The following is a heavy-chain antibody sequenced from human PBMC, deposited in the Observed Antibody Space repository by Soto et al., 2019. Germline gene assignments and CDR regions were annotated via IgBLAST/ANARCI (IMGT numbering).Heavy chain of an antibody. V-gene: IGHV3-23*01. J-gene: IGHJ4*02. CDR1: GFSFTSYA. D-gene: IGHD3-22*01. CDR3: AKATYYYDSRGYYPLHY. CDR2: ISGSGGST. Sequence: GVSRRLSCAASGFSFTSYAMSRVRQAPGKGLEWVSGISGSGGSTYYVDSVTGRFTISTDNSKNTLCLHMNSLIAEDTAVYYCAKATYYYDSRGYYPLHYWDQGTLIAVSS.